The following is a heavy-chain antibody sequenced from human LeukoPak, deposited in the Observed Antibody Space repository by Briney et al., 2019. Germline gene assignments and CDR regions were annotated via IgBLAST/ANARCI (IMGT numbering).Heavy chain of an antibody. CDR1: GYTFTSYD. V-gene: IGHV1-8*01. CDR3: ARDWLEPYDYYGMDV. CDR2: MNPNSGNT. Sequence: ASVKVSCKASGYTFTSYDINWVRQATGQGLEWMGWMNPNSGNTGYAQKFQGRVTMTEDTSTDTAYMELSSLRSEDTAVYYCARDWLEPYDYYGMDVWGQGTTVTVSS. D-gene: IGHD3/OR15-3a*01. J-gene: IGHJ6*02.